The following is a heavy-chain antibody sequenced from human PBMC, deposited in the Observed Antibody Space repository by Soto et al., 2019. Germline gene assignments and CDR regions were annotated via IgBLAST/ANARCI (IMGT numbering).Heavy chain of an antibody. CDR2: ISDSGST. Sequence: SETLSLTCTVSGASIIRYYWSWIRQPPGKGLEWIGYISDSGSTDYNPSLKSRVTISVDTSKSQFSLKLSSVTAADTAVYYCARHYYTDPFDYWGQGTLVTVSS. V-gene: IGHV4-59*08. CDR3: ARHYYTDPFDY. D-gene: IGHD3-22*01. J-gene: IGHJ4*02. CDR1: GASIIRYY.